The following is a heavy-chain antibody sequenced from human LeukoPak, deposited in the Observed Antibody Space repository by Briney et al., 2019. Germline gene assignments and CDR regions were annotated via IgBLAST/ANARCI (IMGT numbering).Heavy chain of an antibody. D-gene: IGHD4-23*01. CDR3: AKDLTPVTPRGVDV. Sequence: ETLSLTCTVSGDSISSSTYYWGWIRQPPGKGLEWVSAISGSGGSTYYADSGKGRFTISRDNAKKTLYLQMNSLRAEDTAIYYCAKDLTPVTPRGVDVWGQGTSVTVSS. V-gene: IGHV3-23*01. CDR1: GDSISSSTYY. J-gene: IGHJ6*02. CDR2: ISGSGGST.